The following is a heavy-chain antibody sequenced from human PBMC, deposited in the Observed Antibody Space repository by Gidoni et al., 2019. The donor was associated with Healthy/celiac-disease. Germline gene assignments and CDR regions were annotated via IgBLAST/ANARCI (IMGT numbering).Heavy chain of an antibody. CDR3: ARDPYGSGSYTYYFDY. Sequence: EVQLVESGGGLVKPGGSLRLSCAASGFTFSSYSMNWVRQAPGKGLEWVSSISSSGSTIYYADSVKGRFTISRDNAKNSLYLQMNSLRAEDTAVYYCARDPYGSGSYTYYFDYWGQGTLVTVSS. J-gene: IGHJ4*02. D-gene: IGHD3-10*01. CDR1: GFTFSSYS. CDR2: ISSSGSTI. V-gene: IGHV3-21*01.